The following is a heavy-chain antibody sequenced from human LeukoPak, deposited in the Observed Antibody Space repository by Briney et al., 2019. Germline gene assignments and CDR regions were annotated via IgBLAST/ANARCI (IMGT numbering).Heavy chain of an antibody. CDR3: ARLMDASGGSSDC. CDR2: IYYSGST. J-gene: IGHJ4*02. V-gene: IGHV4-59*12. D-gene: IGHD4-23*01. CDR1: GGSISSYY. Sequence: SETLSLTCTVSGGSISSYYWSWIRQPPGKGLEWIGYIYYSGSTNYNPSLKSRVTISVDTSKNQFSLKLSSVTAADTAVYYCARLMDASGGSSDCWGQGTLVTVSS.